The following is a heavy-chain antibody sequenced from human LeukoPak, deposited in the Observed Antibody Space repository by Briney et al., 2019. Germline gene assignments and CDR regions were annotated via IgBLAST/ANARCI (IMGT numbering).Heavy chain of an antibody. CDR2: IAASSGST. CDR1: GFTFRNYA. V-gene: IGHV3-23*01. D-gene: IGHD4-17*01. CDR3: AKAAYGDYVNWFDP. Sequence: GGSLRLSCAASGFTFRNYAMNWVRQTPGKGLEWVSSIAASSGSTYYADSVKGRFTISRDNSKNTLYLQMNSLRAEDTALYYCAKAAYGDYVNWFDPWGQGTLVTVSS. J-gene: IGHJ5*02.